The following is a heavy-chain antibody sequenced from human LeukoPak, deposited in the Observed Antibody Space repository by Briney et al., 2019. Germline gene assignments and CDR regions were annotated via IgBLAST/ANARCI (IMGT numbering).Heavy chain of an antibody. CDR3: ARESIAAAGAIDY. J-gene: IGHJ4*02. CDR1: GGSISSSNYY. CDR2: IYYSGST. D-gene: IGHD6-13*01. Sequence: SETLSLTCTVSGGSISSSNYYWGWIRQPPGKGLEWIGNIYYSGSTYYNPSLKSRVTISVDTSKNQFSLKLSSVTAADTAVYYCARESIAAAGAIDYWGQGTLVTVSS. V-gene: IGHV4-39*07.